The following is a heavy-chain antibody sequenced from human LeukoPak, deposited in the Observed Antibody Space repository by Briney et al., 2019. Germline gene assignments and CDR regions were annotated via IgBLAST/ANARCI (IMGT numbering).Heavy chain of an antibody. CDR1: GFTFSSYA. CDR2: ISGSGGST. V-gene: IGHV3-23*01. Sequence: GGSLRLSCAAPGFTFSSYAMSWVRQAPGKGLEWVSAISGSGGSTYYADSVKGRFTISRDNSKNTLYLQMNSLRAEDTAVYYCAKGDGYNYPFTPFDYWGQGTLVTVSS. D-gene: IGHD5-24*01. CDR3: AKGDGYNYPFTPFDY. J-gene: IGHJ4*02.